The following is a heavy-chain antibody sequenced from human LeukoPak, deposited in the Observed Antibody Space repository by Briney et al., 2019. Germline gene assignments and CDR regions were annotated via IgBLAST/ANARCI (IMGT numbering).Heavy chain of an antibody. CDR1: GFTFSSNW. CDR2: IDQGGSGK. Sequence: GGSLRLSCAASGFTFSSNWMSWVRQAPGKGLEWVANIDQGGSGKYYVDSVKDRFTISRDNAKNSLYLQMNSLRAEDTAVYYCARVVAAITNWFDPWGQGTLVAVSS. CDR3: ARVVAAITNWFDP. V-gene: IGHV3-7*03. D-gene: IGHD2-21*02. J-gene: IGHJ5*02.